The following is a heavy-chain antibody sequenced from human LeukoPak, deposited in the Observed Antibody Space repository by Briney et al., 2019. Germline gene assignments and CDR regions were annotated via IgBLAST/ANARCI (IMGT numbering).Heavy chain of an antibody. CDR2: IIRILGIA. CDR1: GGTFSSYA. V-gene: IGHV1-69*04. Sequence: EASVKVSCKACGGTFSSYAISWVRQAPGQWLEWMGRIIRILGIAHYAQKFQGRVTITADKSTSTAYMELGSLRSEDTAVYYCARDGSDDILTGYQSVYDYWGQGTLVTVSS. J-gene: IGHJ4*02. CDR3: ARDGSDDILTGYQSVYDY. D-gene: IGHD3-9*01.